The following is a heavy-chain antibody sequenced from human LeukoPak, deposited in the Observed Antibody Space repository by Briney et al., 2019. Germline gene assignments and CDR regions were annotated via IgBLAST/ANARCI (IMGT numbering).Heavy chain of an antibody. CDR3: AKDLTYGDGKWEFDS. V-gene: IGHV3-23*01. J-gene: IGHJ5*01. D-gene: IGHD4-17*01. Sequence: GGSLRLSCAASVFTFSNFAMAWVRQTPGKGLEWVSGILAGGGSKYYADSVRGRFTISRDNSRDTFYLEMNSLTADDTAVYFCAKDLTYGDGKWEFDSWGQGTLVTVA. CDR1: VFTFSNFA. CDR2: ILAGGGSK.